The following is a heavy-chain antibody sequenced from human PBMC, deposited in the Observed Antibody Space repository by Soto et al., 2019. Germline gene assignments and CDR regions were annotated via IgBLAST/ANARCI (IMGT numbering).Heavy chain of an antibody. D-gene: IGHD6-6*01. CDR3: ARLGVSLGFAP. CDR2: ISHSGTS. CDR1: GGSMNNYC. V-gene: IGHV4-59*01. J-gene: IGHJ5*02. Sequence: TLSLTCTVSGGSMNNYCWSWIRQPPGEGLEWIAYISHSGTSKYNPSLKSRVTISVDTPKNQFSLKLSSVTAADTAVYYCARLGVSLGFAPWGQGTLVTVSS.